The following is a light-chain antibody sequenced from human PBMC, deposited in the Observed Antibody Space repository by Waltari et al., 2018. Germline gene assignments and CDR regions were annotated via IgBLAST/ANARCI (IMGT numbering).Light chain of an antibody. V-gene: IGLV1-51*01. CDR3: GTWDSSLYAVV. J-gene: IGLJ2*01. Sequence: QSVLTQPPSVSAAPGQKVTISCSGGNSNLGTNYLSWYQQFPGTAPKLLISEDNRRPSGIPDRFSGSKSGTSATLGITGLQTGDEADYYCGTWDSSLYAVVFGGGTKLTAL. CDR1: NSNLGTNY. CDR2: EDN.